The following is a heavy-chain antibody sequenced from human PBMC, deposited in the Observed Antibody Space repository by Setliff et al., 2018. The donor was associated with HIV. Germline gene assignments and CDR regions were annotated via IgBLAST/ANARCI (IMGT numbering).Heavy chain of an antibody. CDR3: ARDREGVRLSMIIEGPFDP. V-gene: IGHV1-69*13. CDR2: IIPIFGIP. J-gene: IGHJ5*02. CDR1: GYTFTDNY. Sequence: SVKVSCKASGYTFTDNYLHWVRQAPGQGLEWMGGIIPIFGIPNYAQKFQGRVTITADESTSTAYMELSSLRSDDTAVYYCARDREGVRLSMIIEGPFDPWGQGTLVTVSS. D-gene: IGHD3-22*01.